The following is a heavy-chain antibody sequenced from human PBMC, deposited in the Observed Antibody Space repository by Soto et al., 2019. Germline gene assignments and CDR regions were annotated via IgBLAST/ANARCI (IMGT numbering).Heavy chain of an antibody. Sequence: SETLSLTCAVYGGSFSGYYWSWIRQPPGKGLEWIGEINHSGSTNYNPSLKSRVTISVDTSKNQFSLKLSSVTAADTAVYYCVMVTGDLDGWFDPWGQGTLVTVSS. V-gene: IGHV4-34*01. CDR2: INHSGST. D-gene: IGHD7-27*01. CDR1: GGSFSGYY. J-gene: IGHJ5*02. CDR3: VMVTGDLDGWFDP.